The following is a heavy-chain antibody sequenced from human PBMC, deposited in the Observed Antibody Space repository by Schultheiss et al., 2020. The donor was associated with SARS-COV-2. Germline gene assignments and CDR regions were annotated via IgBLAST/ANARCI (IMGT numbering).Heavy chain of an antibody. CDR2: ISYDGSNK. CDR3: AKTGAKVAVAGLFDY. Sequence: GGSLRLSCAASGFTFSSYGMHWVRQAPGKGLEWVAVISYDGSNKYYADSVKGRFTISRDNSKNTLYLQMNSLRAEDTAVYYCAKTGAKVAVAGLFDYWGQGTLVTVSS. D-gene: IGHD6-19*01. CDR1: GFTFSSYG. V-gene: IGHV3-30*18. J-gene: IGHJ4*02.